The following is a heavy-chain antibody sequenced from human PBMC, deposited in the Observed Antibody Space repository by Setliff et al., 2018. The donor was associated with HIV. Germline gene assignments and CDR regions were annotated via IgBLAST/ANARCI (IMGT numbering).Heavy chain of an antibody. Sequence: ASVKVSCKASGGSFSSYALSWVRQAPGQGLEWMGWISAYHGNTNYAQKLQGRVTMTTDTSTSTAYMELRSLSSDDTAVYYCARTLRGYYLKYWGQGTLVTVSS. D-gene: IGHD3-16*01. CDR1: GGSFSSYA. J-gene: IGHJ4*02. CDR2: ISAYHGNT. V-gene: IGHV1-18*01. CDR3: ARTLRGYYLKY.